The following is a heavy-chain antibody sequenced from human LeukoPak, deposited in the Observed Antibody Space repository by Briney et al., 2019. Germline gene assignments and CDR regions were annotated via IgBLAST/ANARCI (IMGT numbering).Heavy chain of an antibody. CDR2: ISYDGSNK. CDR1: GFTFSSYA. Sequence: GGSLRLSCAASGFTFSSYAMHWVRQAPGKGLEWVAVISYDGSNKYYADSVKGRFTISRDNSKNTLYLQMNSLRAEDTAVYYCAKDGDCSGGSCYSSYFQHWGQGTLVTVSS. D-gene: IGHD2-15*01. V-gene: IGHV3-30*01. CDR3: AKDGDCSGGSCYSSYFQH. J-gene: IGHJ1*01.